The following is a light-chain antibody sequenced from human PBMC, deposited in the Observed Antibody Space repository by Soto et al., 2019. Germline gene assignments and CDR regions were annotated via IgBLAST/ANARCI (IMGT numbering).Light chain of an antibody. CDR1: QYISSN. CDR3: QQYHYWWA. Sequence: EIVMTQSPATLSVSPGARATLSCRASQYISSNLAWYQQKPGQAPRLLIYDTSTRASGIPARFSGSGSGTEFTLTISSLRSDDFALYYCQQYHYWWAFGQGTKVDIK. V-gene: IGKV3-15*01. J-gene: IGKJ1*01. CDR2: DTS.